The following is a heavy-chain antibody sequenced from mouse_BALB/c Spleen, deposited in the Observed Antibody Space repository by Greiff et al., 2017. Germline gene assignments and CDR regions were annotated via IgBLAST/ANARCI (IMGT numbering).Heavy chain of an antibody. J-gene: IGHJ2*01. CDR2: ISSGGST. CDR1: GFTFSSYA. V-gene: IGHV5-6-5*01. Sequence: EVKVVESGGGLVKPGGSLKLSCAASGFTFSSYAMSWVRQTPEKRLEWVASISSGGSTYYPDSVKGRFTISRDNARNILYLQMSSLRSEDTAMYYCARGQRGGYFDYWGQGTTLTVSS. CDR3: ARGQRGGYFDY.